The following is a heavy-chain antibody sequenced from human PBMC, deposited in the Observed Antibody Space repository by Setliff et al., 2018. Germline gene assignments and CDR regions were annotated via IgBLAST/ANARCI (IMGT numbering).Heavy chain of an antibody. D-gene: IGHD3-3*01. Sequence: LRLSCAASGFTFSSYWMSWVRQAPGKGLEWVANIKQDGSEKYYVDSVKGRFTISRDNAKNSLYLQMNSLRAEDTAVYYCARIGDFWSGYYFPFDYWGQGTLVTVSS. V-gene: IGHV3-7*03. CDR3: ARIGDFWSGYYFPFDY. CDR1: GFTFSSYW. CDR2: IKQDGSEK. J-gene: IGHJ4*02.